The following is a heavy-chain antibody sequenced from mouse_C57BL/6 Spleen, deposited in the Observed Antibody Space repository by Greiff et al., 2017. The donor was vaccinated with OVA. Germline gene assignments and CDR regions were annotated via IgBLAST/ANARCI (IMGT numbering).Heavy chain of an antibody. CDR1: GFSLTSYG. V-gene: IGHV2-2*01. J-gene: IGHJ4*01. CDR2: IWSGGST. CDR3: ARIGDPYYAMDY. D-gene: IGHD3-3*01. Sequence: VKLMESGPGLVQPSQSLSITCTVSGFSLTSYGVHWVRQSPGTGLEWLGVIWSGGSTDYNAAFISRLSISKDNSKSQVFFKMNSLQADDTAIYYCARIGDPYYAMDYWGQGTSVTVSS.